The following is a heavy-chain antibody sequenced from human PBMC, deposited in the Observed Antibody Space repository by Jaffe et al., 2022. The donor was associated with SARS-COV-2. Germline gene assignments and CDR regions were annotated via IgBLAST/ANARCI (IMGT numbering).Heavy chain of an antibody. CDR3: ARDLLGRGYSYGWLFDP. CDR2: IYTSGST. Sequence: QVQLQESGPGLVKPSQTLSLTCTVSGGSISSGSYYWSWIRQPAGKGLEWIGRIYTSGSTNYNPSLKSRVTISVDTSKNQFSLKLSSVTAADTAVYYCARDLLGRGYSYGWLFDPWGQGTLVTVSS. CDR1: GGSISSGSYY. V-gene: IGHV4-61*02. D-gene: IGHD5-18*01. J-gene: IGHJ5*02.